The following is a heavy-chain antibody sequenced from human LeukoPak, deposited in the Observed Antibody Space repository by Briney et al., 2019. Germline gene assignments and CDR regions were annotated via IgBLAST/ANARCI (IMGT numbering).Heavy chain of an antibody. V-gene: IGHV1-24*01. CDR2: FDPEDGET. CDR1: GYTLTELS. J-gene: IGHJ3*02. D-gene: IGHD1-26*01. Sequence: ASVKVSCKVSGYTLTELSMHWVRQAPGKGLEWMGGFDPEDGETIYAQKFQGRVTMTEDTSTDTAYMELSSLGSEDTAVYYCATPIVGATGAAFDIWGQGTMVTVSS. CDR3: ATPIVGATGAAFDI.